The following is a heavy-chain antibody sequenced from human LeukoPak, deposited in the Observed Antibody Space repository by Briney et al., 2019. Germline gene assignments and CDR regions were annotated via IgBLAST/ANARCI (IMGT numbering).Heavy chain of an antibody. J-gene: IGHJ6*04. D-gene: IGHD6-19*01. Sequence: SETLSLTCGVSGESFSSHYWTWIRPPPGKGLGWICEITPPGSTNYNPSRESRVTVSADTSRNQLSLSLTSVTAADSAVYFCARGLRQGSAWSWGPKEKSYQYMDVWGTGTTVIVSS. V-gene: IGHV4-34*01. CDR2: ITPPGST. CDR1: GESFSSHY. CDR3: ARGLRQGSAWSWGPKEKSYQYMDV.